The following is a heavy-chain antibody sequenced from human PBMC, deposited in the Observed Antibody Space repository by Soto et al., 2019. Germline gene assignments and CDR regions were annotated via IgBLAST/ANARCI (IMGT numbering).Heavy chain of an antibody. CDR2: IIPLLGIT. CDR3: ARDPRSITGTTSSEDFQH. J-gene: IGHJ1*01. Sequence: QAQLMQSGAEVKKPGSSVKVSCKASGGTFSGYAINWVRQAPGQGLEWMGGIIPLLGITDYGQKFQRRITIAADESTRTAYMDLRGLTSEDTAVYYCARDPRSITGTTSSEDFQHWGQGTLVSVSS. CDR1: GGTFSGYA. D-gene: IGHD1-20*01. V-gene: IGHV1-69*01.